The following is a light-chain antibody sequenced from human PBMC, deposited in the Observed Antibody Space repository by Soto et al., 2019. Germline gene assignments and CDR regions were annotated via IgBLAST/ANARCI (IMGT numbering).Light chain of an antibody. CDR1: QSINSW. CDR3: QQYQRSPVT. J-gene: IGKJ4*02. Sequence: GDRVTITCRASQSINSWLAWYQQKPGKAPNLLIYKASNLESGAPSRFSGSGSGTEFTLTISSLQPDDFATYYCQQYQRSPVTFGGGTKVEIK. V-gene: IGKV1-5*03. CDR2: KAS.